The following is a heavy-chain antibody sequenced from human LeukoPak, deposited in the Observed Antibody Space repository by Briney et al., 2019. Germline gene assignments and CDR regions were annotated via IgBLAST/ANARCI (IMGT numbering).Heavy chain of an antibody. CDR1: GGSFSGYY. CDR3: ARVRATTDHFDY. J-gene: IGHJ4*02. V-gene: IGHV4-34*01. CDR2: INHSGST. Sequence: SETLSLTCAVYGGSFSGYYWSWIRQPPGKGLEWIGEINHSGSTNYNPSLKSRVTISVDTSKNQFSLKLSPVAAADTAVYYCARVRATTDHFDYWGQGTLVTVSS. D-gene: IGHD1-26*01.